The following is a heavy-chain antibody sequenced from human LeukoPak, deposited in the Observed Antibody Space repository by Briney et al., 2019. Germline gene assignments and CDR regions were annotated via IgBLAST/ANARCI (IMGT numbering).Heavy chain of an antibody. CDR3: ARDSSGWYDY. D-gene: IGHD6-19*01. V-gene: IGHV4-38-2*02. CDR2: IYHSGST. Sequence: SETLSLTCTVSGYSISSGYYWGWIRQPPAKGLEWIGSIYHSGSTYYNPSLKSRVTISVDTSKNQFSLKLSSVTAADTAVYYCARDSSGWYDYWGQGTLVTVSS. J-gene: IGHJ4*02. CDR1: GYSISSGYY.